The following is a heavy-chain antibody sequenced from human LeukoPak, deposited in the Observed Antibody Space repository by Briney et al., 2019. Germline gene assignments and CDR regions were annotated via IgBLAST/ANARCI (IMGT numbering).Heavy chain of an antibody. J-gene: IGHJ3*02. CDR1: GFTFSSYT. D-gene: IGHD3-16*01. CDR3: ARVFPRLGIALDAFHI. CDR2: MSTSSSYI. V-gene: IGHV3-21*01. Sequence: GGSLRLSCAASGFTFSSYTMNWVRQAPGKGLEWVSSMSTSSSYIYYADSVKGRFTISRDNAKNSLYLQMNSLRAEDTAVYYCARVFPRLGIALDAFHIWGQGTMVTVSS.